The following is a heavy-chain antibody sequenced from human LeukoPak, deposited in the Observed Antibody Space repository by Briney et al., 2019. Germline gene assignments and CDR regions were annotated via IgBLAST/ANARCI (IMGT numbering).Heavy chain of an antibody. J-gene: IGHJ6*02. Sequence: PGGSLRLSCAASGFTFSAFAMSWVRQAPGKGLERVSAVSGSGRSTFFADSLKGRFTISRDNSKNTLYLQMNSLRAEDTALYYCAKAANWNDRHNYNYYYGMDVWGQGTTVTVSS. V-gene: IGHV3-23*01. CDR1: GFTFSAFA. D-gene: IGHD1-20*01. CDR2: VSGSGRST. CDR3: AKAANWNDRHNYNYYYGMDV.